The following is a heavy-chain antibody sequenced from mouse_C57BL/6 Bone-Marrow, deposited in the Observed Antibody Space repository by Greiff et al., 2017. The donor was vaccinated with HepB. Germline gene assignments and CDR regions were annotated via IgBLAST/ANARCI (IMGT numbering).Heavy chain of an antibody. D-gene: IGHD2-10*01. CDR1: GYTFTDHS. CDR2: IYPRDGST. Sequence: VQLQQSDAVLVKPGASVKISCKVSGYTFTDHSIHWVKQRPEQGLEWIGYIYPRDGSTKYNEKFKGKATLTADKSSSTAYMQLNSLTSEDSAVYFWARNLLLYYFDYWGQGTTLTVSS. CDR3: ARNLLLYYFDY. V-gene: IGHV1-78*01. J-gene: IGHJ2*01.